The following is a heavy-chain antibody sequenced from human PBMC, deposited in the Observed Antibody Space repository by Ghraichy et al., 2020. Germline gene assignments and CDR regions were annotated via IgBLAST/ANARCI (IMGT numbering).Heavy chain of an antibody. CDR3: ARDPGRSGGFQDEFDP. D-gene: IGHD2-15*01. CDR1: GFAFRTHS. CDR2: IDSSSTHT. Sequence: GGSLRLSCAASGFAFRTHSMNWLRQAPGKGLEWVSGIDSSSTHTYYADSLKGRFTISRDNAKNSLYLQMSSLRVEDTAVYYCARDPGRSGGFQDEFDPWGQGTLVIVSS. J-gene: IGHJ5*02. V-gene: IGHV3-21*01.